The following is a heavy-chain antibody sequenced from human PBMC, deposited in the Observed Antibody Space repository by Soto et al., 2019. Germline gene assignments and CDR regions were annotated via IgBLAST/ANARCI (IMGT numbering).Heavy chain of an antibody. V-gene: IGHV3-7*01. CDR3: ARDPSVVVVAATPYYYYGMDV. CDR2: IKQDGSEK. CDR1: GFTFSSYW. J-gene: IGHJ6*02. D-gene: IGHD2-15*01. Sequence: PGGSLRRSCAASGFTFSSYWMSWVRQAPGKGLEWVANIKQDGSEKYYVDSVKGRFTISRDNAKNSLYLQMNSLRAEDTAVYYCARDPSVVVVAATPYYYYGMDVWGQGTTVTVSS.